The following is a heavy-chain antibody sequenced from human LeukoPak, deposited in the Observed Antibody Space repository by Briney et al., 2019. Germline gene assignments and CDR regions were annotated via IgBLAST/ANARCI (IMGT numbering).Heavy chain of an antibody. V-gene: IGHV3-66*01. J-gene: IGHJ4*02. CDR3: VRDKGNDVGHS. Sequence: GGSLRLSCAASGFTFSSYAMTWVRQGPGKGLEWVSVLYSTGSAYYADSVKRRFTISRDNSKNTLYLQINSLRAEDTAVYYCVRDKGNDVGHSWGQGTLVTVSS. CDR1: GFTFSSYA. D-gene: IGHD1-1*01. CDR2: LYSTGSA.